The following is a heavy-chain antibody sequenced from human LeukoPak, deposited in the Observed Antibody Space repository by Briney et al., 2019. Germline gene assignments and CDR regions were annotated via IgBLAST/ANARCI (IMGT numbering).Heavy chain of an antibody. CDR2: FDPEDGET. V-gene: IGHV1-24*01. CDR1: GYTLTGLS. D-gene: IGHD1-7*01. CDR3: ATAGTTKAPYYYGMDV. Sequence: ASVKVSCKVSGYTLTGLSMHWVRQAPGKGLEWMGGFDPEDGETIYAQKFQGRVTMTEDTSTDTAYMELSSLRSEDTAVYYCATAGTTKAPYYYGMDVWGQGTTVTVSS. J-gene: IGHJ6*02.